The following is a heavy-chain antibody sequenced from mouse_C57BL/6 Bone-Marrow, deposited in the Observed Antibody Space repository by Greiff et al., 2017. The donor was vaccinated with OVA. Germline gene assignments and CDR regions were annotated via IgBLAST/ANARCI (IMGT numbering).Heavy chain of an antibody. J-gene: IGHJ4*01. CDR2: IYPGDGDT. Sequence: VQVVESGAELVKPGASVKISCKASGYAFSSYWMNWVKQRPGKGLEWIGQIYPGDGDTNYNGKFKGKATLTADKSSSTAYMQLSSLTSEDSAVYFCARSNDYVMDYWGQGTSVTVSS. D-gene: IGHD2-4*01. CDR3: ARSNDYVMDY. V-gene: IGHV1-80*01. CDR1: GYAFSSYW.